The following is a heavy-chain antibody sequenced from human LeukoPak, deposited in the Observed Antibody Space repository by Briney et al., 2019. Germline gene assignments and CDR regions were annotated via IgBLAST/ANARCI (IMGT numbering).Heavy chain of an antibody. J-gene: IGHJ4*02. CDR1: GFTFSSYW. V-gene: IGHV3-74*01. D-gene: IGHD2-15*01. Sequence: GGSLRLSCAASGFTFSSYWMHWVRQAPGKGLVWVSRINSDGSSTSYADSVKGRFTIPRDNAKNTLYLQMNSLRAEDTAVYYCARVGGRLYYFDYWGQGTLVTVSS. CDR2: INSDGSST. CDR3: ARVGGRLYYFDY.